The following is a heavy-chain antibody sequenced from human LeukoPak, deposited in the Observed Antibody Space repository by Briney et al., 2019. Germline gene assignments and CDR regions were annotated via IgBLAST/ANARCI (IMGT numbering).Heavy chain of an antibody. D-gene: IGHD6-13*01. J-gene: IGHJ3*02. V-gene: IGHV3-21*01. CDR3: AKVVVAAAGLDAFDI. Sequence: SSSSSYIYYGDSVKGPFTISRDNAKNSLYLQMNSLRAEDTAVYYCAKVVVAAAGLDAFDIWGQGTMVTVSS. CDR2: SSSSSYI.